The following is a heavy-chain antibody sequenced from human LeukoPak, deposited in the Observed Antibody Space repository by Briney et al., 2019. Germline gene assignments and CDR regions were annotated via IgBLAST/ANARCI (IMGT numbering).Heavy chain of an antibody. CDR1: GFTFSTYA. CDR2: ISGSGGST. D-gene: IGHD3-22*01. J-gene: IGHJ4*02. V-gene: IGHV3-23*01. CDR3: AKDRPNYYDVNGHYYRRDGDY. Sequence: GGSLRLSCAASGFTFSTYAMSWVRQAPGKWLEWVSSISGSGGSTYCAGSVRGRFTVSRDNSKNTLYLQMNSLRAEDTAVYYCAKDRPNYYDVNGHYYRRDGDYWGQGTLVTVSS.